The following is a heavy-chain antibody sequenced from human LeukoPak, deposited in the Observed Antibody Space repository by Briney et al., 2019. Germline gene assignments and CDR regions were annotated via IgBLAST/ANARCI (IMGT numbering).Heavy chain of an antibody. CDR2: IGSSGANT. CDR3: AKGSYYDSSGSFYFDY. V-gene: IGHV3-23*01. D-gene: IGHD3-22*01. Sequence: PGGSLRLSCVASGFTVSNKYMSWVRQAPGKGLEWVSLIGSSGANTYYADSVKGRFTISRDNSKNTLYVQVNSLGTEDTAAYYCAKGSYYDSSGSFYFDYWGQGTLVTVSS. CDR1: GFTVSNKY. J-gene: IGHJ4*02.